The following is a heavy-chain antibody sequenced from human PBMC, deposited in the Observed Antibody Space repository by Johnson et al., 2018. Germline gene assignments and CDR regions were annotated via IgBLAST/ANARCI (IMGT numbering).Heavy chain of an antibody. V-gene: IGHV4-59*01. CDR2: MYYSGST. J-gene: IGHJ1*01. CDR3: ARGLSSSWYSGTCFQH. CDR1: GASISSYY. Sequence: QVQLQESGPGLVKPSETXSLTCSVSGASISSYYWSWIRQPPGKGLEWIGYMYYSGSTKYNHSFNSRVTISVDTSKNQFSLKPSSVTAADRAVYYCARGLSSSWYSGTCFQHWGQGTLVTVSS. D-gene: IGHD6-13*01.